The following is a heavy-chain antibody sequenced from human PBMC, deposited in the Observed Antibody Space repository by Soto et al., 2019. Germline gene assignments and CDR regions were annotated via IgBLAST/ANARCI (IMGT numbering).Heavy chain of an antibody. CDR2: IGTGGRYI. CDR3: ARDVGPGSTDN. Sequence: PGWSVRLSCPPAGFSFSDYYMSWIRQAPGKGLEWLSYIGTGGRYIKYADSVKGRFTISRDNDKNSLYLQIYSLRVEDTAVYYCARDVGPGSTDNWGQGTLVTVSS. J-gene: IGHJ4*02. CDR1: GFSFSDYY. V-gene: IGHV3-11*05.